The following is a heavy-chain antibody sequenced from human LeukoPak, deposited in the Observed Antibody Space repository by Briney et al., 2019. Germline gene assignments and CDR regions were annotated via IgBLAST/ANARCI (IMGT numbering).Heavy chain of an antibody. CDR3: ARDLGGYYDSSGLGY. V-gene: IGHV1-46*01. Sequence: ASVKVSCKASGYTFTSYYMHWVRQAPGQGLEWMGIINPSGGSTSYAQKFQGRVTMTRDTSTSTVYMELSSLRSEDTAVYHCARDLGGYYDSSGLGYWGQGTLVTVSS. D-gene: IGHD3-22*01. CDR1: GYTFTSYY. CDR2: INPSGGST. J-gene: IGHJ4*02.